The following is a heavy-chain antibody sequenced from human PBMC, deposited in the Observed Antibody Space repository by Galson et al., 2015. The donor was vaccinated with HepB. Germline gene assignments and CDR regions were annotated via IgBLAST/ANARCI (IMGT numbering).Heavy chain of an antibody. CDR2: ISKSISTT. J-gene: IGHJ5*02. Sequence: SLRLSCAGSGFTFSNYNMNWVRQAPGKGLEWVSYISKSISTTYYADSVKGRFTISRDNAKNSLYLQMNSLRAEDTAVYYRARENILTAWFDQWGQGTLVTVSS. CDR1: GFTFSNYN. V-gene: IGHV3-48*01. CDR3: ARENILTAWFDQ.